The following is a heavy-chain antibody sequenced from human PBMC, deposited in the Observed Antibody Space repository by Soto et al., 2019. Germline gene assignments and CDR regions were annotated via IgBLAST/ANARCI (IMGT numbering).Heavy chain of an antibody. CDR3: AREDSSSSHWFDP. J-gene: IGHJ5*02. V-gene: IGHV4-59*01. CDR1: GGSISSYY. D-gene: IGHD6-6*01. CDR2: IYYSGST. Sequence: PSETLSLTCTVSGGSISSYYWSWTRQPPGKGLEWIGYIYYSGSTNYNPSLKSRVTISVDTSKNQFSLKLSSVTAVDTAVYYCAREDSSSSHWFDPWGQGTLVTVSS.